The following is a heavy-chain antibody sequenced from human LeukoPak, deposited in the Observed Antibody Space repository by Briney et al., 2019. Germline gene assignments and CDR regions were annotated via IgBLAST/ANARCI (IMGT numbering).Heavy chain of an antibody. V-gene: IGHV3-74*01. CDR1: GFTFSSYW. D-gene: IGHD4-11*01. J-gene: IGHJ4*02. CDR3: TGHHQAYSRTY. CDR2: ISTDASST. Sequence: PGGSLRLSCAGSGFTFSSYWMHWVRQAPGKGLVWVSRISTDASSTTYADSAKGRFTISRDNAKGTLYLQMSSLRAEDTAVYYCTGHHQAYSRTYWGQGTLVTVSS.